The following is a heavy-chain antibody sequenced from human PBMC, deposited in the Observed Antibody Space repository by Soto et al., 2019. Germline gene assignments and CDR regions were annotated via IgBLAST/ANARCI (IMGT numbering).Heavy chain of an antibody. V-gene: IGHV4-34*01. Sequence: QVQLQQWGAGLLKPSETLSLTCAVYGVSFSRYYWSWIRQPPGKGLEWLGQINHGGSTTYNPSLKIRVTMSVDTSTNQFSLRLSSVTAADTAVYYCARDVNYFDYWGQGTLVTVSS. CDR1: GVSFSRYY. J-gene: IGHJ4*02. CDR3: ARDVNYFDY. CDR2: INHGGST.